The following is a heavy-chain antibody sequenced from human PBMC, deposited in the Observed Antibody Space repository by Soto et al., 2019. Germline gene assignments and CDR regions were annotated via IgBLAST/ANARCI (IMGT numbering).Heavy chain of an antibody. CDR3: ATWHLQEHAYDI. CDR2: LYDLDGT. D-gene: IGHD1-1*01. V-gene: IGHV3-53*01. J-gene: IGHJ3*02. Sequence: GGSLRLSCAAFGFTVSGKKYVAWVRQAPGKGQEWVSALYDLDGTYYADSVKGRFTTSSDSSRTTVYLQMNSLRPDDTAVYSCATWHLQEHAYDIWGQGTMVTVSS. CDR1: GFTVSGKKY.